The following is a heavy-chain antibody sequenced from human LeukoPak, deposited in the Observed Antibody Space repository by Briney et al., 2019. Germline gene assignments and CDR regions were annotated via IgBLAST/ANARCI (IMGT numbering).Heavy chain of an antibody. V-gene: IGHV4-59*11. J-gene: IGHJ4*02. CDR3: ATIKRGSIFGYFDF. Sequence: ETLSLTCTVSGASISSHYWTWIRQPPGKGLEWIGDVFDGERTKDNPSLKSRSTLSRDTSKNQLSLRLSSVTAADTAVYYCATIKRGSIFGYFDFWGQGILVTVSS. CDR2: VFDGERT. D-gene: IGHD3-3*02. CDR1: GASISSHY.